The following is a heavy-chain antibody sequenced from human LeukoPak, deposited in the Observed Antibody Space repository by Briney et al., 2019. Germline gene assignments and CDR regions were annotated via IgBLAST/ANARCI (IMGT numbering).Heavy chain of an antibody. J-gene: IGHJ5*02. CDR2: IFYSGST. CDR3: ARQDSGSWYGDWVDP. D-gene: IGHD6-13*01. Sequence: KPSETLSLTCTVSGXSISSYYGSWIRQPPGKGLEWIGYIFYSGSTNYNPSLRSRVTISLDTSKNQFSLKLSSVTAADTAVYYCARQDSGSWYGDWVDPWGQGTLVTVSS. CDR1: GXSISSYY. V-gene: IGHV4-59*08.